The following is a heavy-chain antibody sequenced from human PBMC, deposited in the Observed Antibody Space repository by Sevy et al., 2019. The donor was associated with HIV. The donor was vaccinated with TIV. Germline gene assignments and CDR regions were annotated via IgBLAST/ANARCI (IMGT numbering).Heavy chain of an antibody. CDR1: GGSISSYY. V-gene: IGHV4-59*01. D-gene: IGHD3-22*01. CDR2: IYYSGIT. CDR3: ASGGRHYYDSSGYYEFGTFDY. J-gene: IGHJ4*02. Sequence: SETLSLTCTVSGGSISSYYWSWIRQPPGKGLEWIGYIYYSGITNYNPSLKSRVTISVDTSKNQFSLKLSSVTAADTAVYYCASGGRHYYDSSGYYEFGTFDYWGQGTLVTVSS.